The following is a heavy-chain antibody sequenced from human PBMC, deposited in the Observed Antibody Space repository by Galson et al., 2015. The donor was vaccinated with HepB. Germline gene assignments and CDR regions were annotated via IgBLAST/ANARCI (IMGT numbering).Heavy chain of an antibody. CDR1: GGSISSSSYY. J-gene: IGHJ4*02. D-gene: IGHD5-12*01. CDR3: ARRVVIERYSGYDWIY. V-gene: IGHV4-39*01. Sequence: SETLSLTCTVSGGSISSSSYYWGWIRQPPGKGLEWIGSIYYSGSTYYNPSLKSRVTISVDTSKNQFSLKLSSVTAADTAVYYCARRVVIERYSGYDWIYWGQGTLVTVSS. CDR2: IYYSGST.